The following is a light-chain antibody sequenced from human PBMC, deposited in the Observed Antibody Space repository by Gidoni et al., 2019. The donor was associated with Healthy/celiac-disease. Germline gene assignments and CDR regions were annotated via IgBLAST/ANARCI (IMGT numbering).Light chain of an antibody. J-gene: IGKJ1*01. CDR2: AAS. CDR1: QSISSY. Sequence: DIQMTQSPSSLSASVGDRVTITCRASQSISSYLNWYQQKPGKAPKLLIYAASSLQSGVPSRFSGSESGTDFTLTISSMQPEDFATYYCQQGYSTPRTFGQGTKVEIK. V-gene: IGKV1-39*01. CDR3: QQGYSTPRT.